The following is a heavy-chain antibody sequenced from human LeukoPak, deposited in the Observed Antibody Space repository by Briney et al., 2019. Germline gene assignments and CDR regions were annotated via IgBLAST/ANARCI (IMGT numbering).Heavy chain of an antibody. CDR3: AKDYCRGGNCPLPFFDS. CDR2: LIHVGGT. D-gene: IGHD2-15*01. J-gene: IGHJ4*02. Sequence: GGSLRLSCAVSGSTLTEHALSWVRQSPVEGLESVSGLIHVGGTYYADSVKGRFTISRDSSKNTLYLQMNSLRAEDTATYYCAKDYCRGGNCPLPFFDSWGQGTLVTVSS. V-gene: IGHV3-23*01. CDR1: GSTLTEHA.